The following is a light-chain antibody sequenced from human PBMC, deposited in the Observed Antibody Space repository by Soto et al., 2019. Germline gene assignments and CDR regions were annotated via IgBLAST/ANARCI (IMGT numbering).Light chain of an antibody. CDR2: EVS. J-gene: IGLJ2*01. CDR3: SSDAGSTLV. CDR1: SSDVGGYNY. Sequence: QSALTQPPSASGSPGQSVTISCTGTSSDVGGYNYVSWYQQHPGKAPKLMIYEVSKRPSGVPDRFSGSKSGNTASLTVSGLQDEDEADYYCSSDAGSTLVFGGGTKLTVL. V-gene: IGLV2-8*01.